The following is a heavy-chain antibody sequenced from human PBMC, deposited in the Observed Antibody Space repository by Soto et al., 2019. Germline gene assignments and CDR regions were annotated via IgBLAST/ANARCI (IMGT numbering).Heavy chain of an antibody. CDR3: ARGRPMEVRYSSGWYYFDY. J-gene: IGHJ4*02. CDR1: GFTFSSYA. D-gene: IGHD6-19*01. V-gene: IGHV3-30-3*01. Sequence: QVQLVESGGGVVQPGRSLRLSCAASGFTFSSYAMHWVRQAPGKGLEWVAVISYDGSNKYYADSVKGRFTISRDNSKNTLYLQMNSLRAEDTAVYYCARGRPMEVRYSSGWYYFDYWGQGTLVTVSS. CDR2: ISYDGSNK.